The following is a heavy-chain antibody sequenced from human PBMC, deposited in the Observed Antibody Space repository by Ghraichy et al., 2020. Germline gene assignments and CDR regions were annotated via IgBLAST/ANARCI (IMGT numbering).Heavy chain of an antibody. CDR3: ARDRDYSWFDP. J-gene: IGHJ5*02. V-gene: IGHV3-33*01. CDR1: GFTFSSYG. Sequence: GGSLRLSCAASGFTFSSYGMHWVRHAPGKGLEWLAIISLDATNKYYADSVKGRFTISRDNSENTMFLQMNSLRAEDTAVYYCARDRDYSWFDPWGQGTLVTVSS. CDR2: ISLDATNK.